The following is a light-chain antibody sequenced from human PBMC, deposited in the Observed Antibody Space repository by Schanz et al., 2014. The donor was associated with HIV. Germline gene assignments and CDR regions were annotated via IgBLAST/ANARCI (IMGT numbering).Light chain of an antibody. CDR2: EVA. Sequence: QSVPTQPASVSGSPGQSITISCTGTTGDIGSYDLASWYQQHPGKAPKLLIYEVAKRPSGVSNRFSGSKSGNTASLTISGLQTEDESDYYCCSYTNINSWVFGGGTKLTVL. V-gene: IGLV2-23*02. CDR3: CSYTNINSWV. CDR1: TGDIGSYDL. J-gene: IGLJ3*02.